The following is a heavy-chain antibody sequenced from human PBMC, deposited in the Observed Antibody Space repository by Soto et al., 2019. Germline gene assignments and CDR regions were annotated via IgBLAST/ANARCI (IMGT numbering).Heavy chain of an antibody. D-gene: IGHD1-26*01. V-gene: IGHV1-18*01. CDR1: GYTFTSYG. Sequence: QVQLVLSGAEVKKPGASVKVSCKASGYTFTSYGISWVRQAPGQGLEWMGWISADNGNTNYAQKLQGRVTLTTDASTSTAYMELRSLRSDDTAVSYSARYRGSYALDYWGQVILVTVSS. CDR2: ISADNGNT. CDR3: ARYRGSYALDY. J-gene: IGHJ4*02.